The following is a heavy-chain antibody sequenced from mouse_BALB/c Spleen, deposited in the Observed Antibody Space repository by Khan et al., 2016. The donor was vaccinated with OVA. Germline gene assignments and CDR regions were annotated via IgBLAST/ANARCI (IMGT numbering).Heavy chain of an antibody. CDR2: VSTGGSYT. CDR1: GFTFSTYG. CDR3: TRLAYYYDSEGFAY. Sequence: EVELVESGGDLVKPGGSLKLSCAASGFTFSTYGMSWVRQPPDKRLEWVATVSTGGSYTYYQDSVKGRITISRDNAKNTLYLQMSGLKSEDTAMFYCTRLAYYYDSEGFAYWGQGTLVTVSA. J-gene: IGHJ3*01. V-gene: IGHV5-6*01. D-gene: IGHD1-1*01.